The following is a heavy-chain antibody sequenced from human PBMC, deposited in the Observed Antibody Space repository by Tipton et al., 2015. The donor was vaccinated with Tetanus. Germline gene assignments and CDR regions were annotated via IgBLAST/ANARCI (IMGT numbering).Heavy chain of an antibody. CDR1: GGSFSGNY. D-gene: IGHD6-6*01. J-gene: IGHJ5*02. V-gene: IGHV4-34*01. CDR2: VPHGGST. CDR3: AKDGGWGTSSSWLALDP. Sequence: TLSLTCAVYGGSFSGNYWNWIRQPPGKGLEWIGEVPHGGSTTYNPSLKSRVTISVDKSKKQFSLKLTSVTVADTALYYCAKDGGWGTSSSWLALDPWGQGTLVTVSS.